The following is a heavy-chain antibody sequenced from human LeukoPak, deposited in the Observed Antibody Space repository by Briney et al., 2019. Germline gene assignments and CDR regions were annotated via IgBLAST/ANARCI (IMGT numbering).Heavy chain of an antibody. Sequence: GGSLRLSCAASGFTFSSYGMHWVRQAPGKGLEWVAVISYDGSNKYYADSVKGRFTISRDNSKNTLYLQMNSLRAEDTAVYYCARAGTMAAIDYWGQGTLVTVSS. D-gene: IGHD4/OR15-4a*01. CDR2: ISYDGSNK. CDR3: ARAGTMAAIDY. J-gene: IGHJ4*02. CDR1: GFTFSSYG. V-gene: IGHV3-30*03.